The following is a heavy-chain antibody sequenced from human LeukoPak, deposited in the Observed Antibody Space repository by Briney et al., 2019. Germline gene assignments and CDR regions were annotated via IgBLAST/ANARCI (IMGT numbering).Heavy chain of an antibody. CDR3: ASLEGGDYGMGAFDI. D-gene: IGHD4-17*01. V-gene: IGHV4-39*01. J-gene: IGHJ3*02. CDR1: GGSISSYY. Sequence: PSETLSLTCTVSGGSISSYYWSWIRQPPGKGLEWIGSIYYSGSTYYNPSLKSRVTISVDTSKNQFSLKLSSVTAADTAVYYCASLEGGDYGMGAFDIWGQGTMVTVSS. CDR2: IYYSGST.